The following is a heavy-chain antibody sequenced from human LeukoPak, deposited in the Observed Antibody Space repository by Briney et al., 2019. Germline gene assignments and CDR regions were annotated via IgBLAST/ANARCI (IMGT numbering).Heavy chain of an antibody. CDR1: GFTFSSYG. CDR3: ARGGGYDYYYYYMDV. Sequence: PGGSLRLSCAASGFTFSSYGMHWVRQAPGKGLEWVAFIRYDGSNKYYADSVKGRFTISRDNSKNTLYLQMNSLRAEDTAVYYCARGGGYDYYYYYMDVWGKGTTVTVSS. CDR2: IRYDGSNK. D-gene: IGHD5-12*01. V-gene: IGHV3-30*02. J-gene: IGHJ6*03.